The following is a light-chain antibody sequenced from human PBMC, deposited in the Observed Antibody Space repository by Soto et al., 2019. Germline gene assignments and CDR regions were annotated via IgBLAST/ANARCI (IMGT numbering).Light chain of an antibody. CDR1: SSDVGYYNY. Sequence: QSALTQPASVSGSRGQSITISCTGTSSDVGYYNYVSWFQHHPGKAPKLIIFEVSNRPSGISDRFSGFKSANTAYLTISGVQPEDEADYHCSSYTTIKTVVFGGGTKLTVL. CDR2: EVS. J-gene: IGLJ2*01. V-gene: IGLV2-14*01. CDR3: SSYTTIKTVV.